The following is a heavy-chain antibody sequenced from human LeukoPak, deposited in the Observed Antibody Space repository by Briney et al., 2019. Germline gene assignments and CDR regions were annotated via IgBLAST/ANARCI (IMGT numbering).Heavy chain of an antibody. D-gene: IGHD6-19*01. Sequence: GGSLRLSCAASGFTFSSYSMNWVRQAPGKGLEWVSSISSSSSYIYYADSVKGRFTISRDNAKNSLYLQMNSLRAEDTAVYYCAKDQDSSGWSYYFDYWGQGTLVTVSS. V-gene: IGHV3-21*01. CDR1: GFTFSSYS. CDR3: AKDQDSSGWSYYFDY. J-gene: IGHJ4*02. CDR2: ISSSSSYI.